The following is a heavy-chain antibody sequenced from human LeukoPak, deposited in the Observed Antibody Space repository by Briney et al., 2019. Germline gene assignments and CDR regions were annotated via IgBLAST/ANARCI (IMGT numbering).Heavy chain of an antibody. V-gene: IGHV3-49*04. CDR1: GFTFGDYA. J-gene: IGHJ3*02. D-gene: IGHD4-17*01. CDR2: IRSKAYGGTT. CDR3: TSRTVTTDAFDI. Sequence: GGSLRLSCTASGFTFGDYAMSWVRQAPGKGLEWVGSIRSKAYGGTTEYAASVKGRFTISRDDSKSIAYLQLNSLKTEDTAVYYCTSRTVTTDAFDIWGQGTTVTVSS.